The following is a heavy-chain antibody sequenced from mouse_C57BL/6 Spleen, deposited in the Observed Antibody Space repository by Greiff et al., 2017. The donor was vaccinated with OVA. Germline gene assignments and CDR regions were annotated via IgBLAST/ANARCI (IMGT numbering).Heavy chain of an antibody. J-gene: IGHJ2*01. V-gene: IGHV1-42*01. CDR2: INPSTGGT. CDR3: ARGATVESLDY. D-gene: IGHD1-1*01. CDR1: GYSFTGYY. Sequence: DVQLVESGPELVKPGASVKISCKASGYSFTGYYMNWVKQSPEKSLEWIGEINPSTGGTTYNQKFKAKATLTVDKSSSTAYMQLKSLTSEDSAVYYCARGATVESLDYWGQGTTLTVSS.